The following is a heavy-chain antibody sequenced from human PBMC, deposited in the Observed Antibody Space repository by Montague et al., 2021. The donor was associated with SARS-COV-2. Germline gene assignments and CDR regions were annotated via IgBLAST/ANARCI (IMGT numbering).Heavy chain of an antibody. V-gene: IGHV4-4*02. J-gene: IGHJ4*02. Sequence: SETLSLTCAVSGVSITSTNWWSLVRQPPGKGLEWIGEISYGGIATYNPSLKSRATISMDRPRNLFSLKLSSVTAADTAIYYCAGKVLTVPADYWGQGTPVTVS. D-gene: IGHD4-11*01. CDR2: ISYGGIA. CDR1: GVSITSTNW. CDR3: AGKVLTVPADY.